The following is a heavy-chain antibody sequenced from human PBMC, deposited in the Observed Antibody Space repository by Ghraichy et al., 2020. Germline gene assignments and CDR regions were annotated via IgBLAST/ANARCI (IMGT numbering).Heavy chain of an antibody. V-gene: IGHV3-72*01. J-gene: IGHJ6*02. CDR2: IRNKANSYTT. CDR3: ARGAGSYHTSYSYAMDV. Sequence: GGSLRLSCAASGFTFSDHYMDWVRQAPGRGLEWVGRIRNKANSYTTEYAASVKGRFTVSRDDSKNSVYLHMDSLKTEDTAVYYCARGAGSYHTSYSYAMDVWGQGTTVTVSS. CDR1: GFTFSDHY. D-gene: IGHD3-10*01.